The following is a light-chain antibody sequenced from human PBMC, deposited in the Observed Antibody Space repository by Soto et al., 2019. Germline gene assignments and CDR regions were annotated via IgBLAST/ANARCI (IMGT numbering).Light chain of an antibody. CDR1: QTISTW. J-gene: IGKJ2*01. V-gene: IGKV1-5*03. CDR2: KAS. CDR3: QQYTRYYT. Sequence: DIQMTQSPSTLSSSVGDRVTITCRASQTISTWLAWYQQKPGQAPKLLIYKASTLQTGVPSRFSGSGSGADFTLTISSLQPEDFGTYYCQQYTRYYTFGQGTKLEIK.